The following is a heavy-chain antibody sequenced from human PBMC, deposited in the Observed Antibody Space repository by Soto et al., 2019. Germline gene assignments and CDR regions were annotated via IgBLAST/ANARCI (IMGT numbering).Heavy chain of an antibody. D-gene: IGHD3-10*01. CDR2: INHSGST. V-gene: IGHV4-34*01. CDR3: ARNPLWFGESSYYYGMDV. Sequence: PSETLSLTCAVYGGSFSGYYWSWIRQPPGKGLEWIGEINHSGSTNYNPSLKSRVTISVDTSKNQFSLKLSSVTAADTAVYYCARNPLWFGESSYYYGMDVWGQGTTVTGLL. J-gene: IGHJ6*02. CDR1: GGSFSGYY.